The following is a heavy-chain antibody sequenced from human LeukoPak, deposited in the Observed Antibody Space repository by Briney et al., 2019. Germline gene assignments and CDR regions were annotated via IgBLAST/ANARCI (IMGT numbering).Heavy chain of an antibody. D-gene: IGHD5-18*01. V-gene: IGHV3-7*01. J-gene: IGHJ4*02. Sequence: GGSLRLSCAASGLPFNSYWMSGVRQAPGQGLEWGANIKEDGRQKYYVDSVKGRFTISRDNAKNSLYLQSNILRAEDAAFYYGARGRWGYSYGGDWGQGTLVTVSS. CDR1: GLPFNSYW. CDR3: ARGRWGYSYGGD. CDR2: IKEDGRQK.